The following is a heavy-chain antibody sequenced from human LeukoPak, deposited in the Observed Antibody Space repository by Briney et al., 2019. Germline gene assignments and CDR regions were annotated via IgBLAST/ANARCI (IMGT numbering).Heavy chain of an antibody. V-gene: IGHV3-7*03. D-gene: IGHD2-21*02. CDR3: ARYRDWHFDF. CDR1: EFTFNDYW. Sequence: GGSLRLSCVASEFTFNDYWMGWVRQAPGKGLEWLAKINQEGGAKSLVDSMKDRFTVSRDNGKNSLYLQMNSLTAEDTAVYYCARYRDWHFDFWAQGTLVIVSS. J-gene: IGHJ5*01. CDR2: INQEGGAK.